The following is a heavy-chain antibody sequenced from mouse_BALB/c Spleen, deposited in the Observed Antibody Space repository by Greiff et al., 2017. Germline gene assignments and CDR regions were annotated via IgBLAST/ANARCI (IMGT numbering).Heavy chain of an antibody. J-gene: IGHJ3*01. CDR3: ARDGDDYDSAWFAY. V-gene: IGHV2-9*02. CDR2: IWAGGST. CDR1: GFSLTSYG. Sequence: LVAPSQRLSITCTVSGFSLTSYGVHWVRQPPGKGLEWLGVIWAGGSTNYNSALMSRLSISKDNSKSQVFLKMNSLQTDDTAMYYCARDGDDYDSAWFAYWGQGTLVTVSA. D-gene: IGHD2-4*01.